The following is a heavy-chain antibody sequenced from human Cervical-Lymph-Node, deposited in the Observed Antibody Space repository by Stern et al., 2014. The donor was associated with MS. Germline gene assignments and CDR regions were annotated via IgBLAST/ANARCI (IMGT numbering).Heavy chain of an antibody. CDR2: SRDTTHSYTT. J-gene: IGHJ4*02. V-gene: IGHV3-72*01. CDR1: GFSFSDHY. D-gene: IGHD6-13*01. CDR3: ARLRGSSWDLTYSEY. Sequence: EVQLVESGGGLVQPGGSLRLSCAASGFSFSDHYMDWVRQAPGKGLERVGRSRDTTHSYTTEYAASVKGRFTISRDDSKNSLYLQMSSLRIEDTAVYYCARLRGSSWDLTYSEYWGQGSLVTVSS.